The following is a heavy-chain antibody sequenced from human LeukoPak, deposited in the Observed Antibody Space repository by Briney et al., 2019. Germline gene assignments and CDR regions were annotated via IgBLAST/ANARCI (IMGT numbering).Heavy chain of an antibody. CDR2: ISSTSSII. Sequence: GGSLRLSCAVSGFTFSTYSINWVRQAPGKGLEWVTYISSTSSIIYYADSVKGRFTVSRDNAKNSLFLQMNSLRAEDTAVYYCAKSRGSGSNMARGVNFDYWGQGTLVTVSS. CDR1: GFTFSTYS. J-gene: IGHJ4*02. D-gene: IGHD3-10*01. CDR3: AKSRGSGSNMARGVNFDY. V-gene: IGHV3-48*01.